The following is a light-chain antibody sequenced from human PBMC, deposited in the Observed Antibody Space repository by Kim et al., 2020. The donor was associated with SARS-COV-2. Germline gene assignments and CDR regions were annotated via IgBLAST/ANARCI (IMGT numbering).Light chain of an antibody. V-gene: IGKV1-6*01. J-gene: IGKJ1*01. CDR3: LQDYNYPRT. Sequence: IQMTQSPSSLSASVGDRVTITCRASQAIRNDLGWYQQKPGKAPKLLIYAAFSLQSGVPSRFSGTGSGTDFTLTISSLQPEDFATYYCLQDYNYPRTFGQGTKVDIK. CDR1: QAIRND. CDR2: AAF.